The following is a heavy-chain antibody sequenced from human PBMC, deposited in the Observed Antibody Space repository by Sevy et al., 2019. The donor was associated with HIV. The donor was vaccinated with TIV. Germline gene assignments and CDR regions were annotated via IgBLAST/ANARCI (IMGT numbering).Heavy chain of an antibody. CDR2: ISSSGSTI. Sequence: GGSLRLSCAASGFTFSDFYMTWIRQAPGRGLEWISYISSSGSTIYYADSVKGRFTISRDNAKSTRYLQMNSLRVEDTAVYYCGREDFDYRGQGTLVTVSS. J-gene: IGHJ4*02. D-gene: IGHD1-26*01. CDR3: GREDFDY. CDR1: GFTFSDFY. V-gene: IGHV3-11*01.